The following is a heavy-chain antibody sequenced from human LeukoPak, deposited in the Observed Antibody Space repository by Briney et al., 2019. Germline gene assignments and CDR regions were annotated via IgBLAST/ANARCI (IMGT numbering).Heavy chain of an antibody. V-gene: IGHV3-21*01. J-gene: IGHJ6*03. CDR3: AREPSDLECLSTYYYYYYMDV. CDR1: GVTFSSYS. Sequence: PGGSLRLSCAASGVTFSSYSMNWVRQAPGKGLEWVSSISSSSSYIYYADSVKGRFTISRDNAKNSLYLQMNSLRAEDTAVYYCAREPSDLECLSTYYYYYYMDVWGKGTTVTVSS. D-gene: IGHD3-3*01. CDR2: ISSSSSYI.